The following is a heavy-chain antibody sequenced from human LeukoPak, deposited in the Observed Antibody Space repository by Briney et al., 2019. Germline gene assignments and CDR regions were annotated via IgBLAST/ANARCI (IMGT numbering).Heavy chain of an antibody. D-gene: IGHD1-26*01. CDR3: AKDMGGTPWYFDY. V-gene: IGHV3-30-3*01. J-gene: IGHJ4*02. CDR2: ISYDGSNK. CDR1: RFTFSSFA. Sequence: GGSLRLSCAASRFTFSSFALHWVRQAPGKGLEWVAVISYDGSNKYYADSVKGRFTISRDNSKNTLYVQMNSLRAEDTALYYCAKDMGGTPWYFDYWGQGTLVTVSS.